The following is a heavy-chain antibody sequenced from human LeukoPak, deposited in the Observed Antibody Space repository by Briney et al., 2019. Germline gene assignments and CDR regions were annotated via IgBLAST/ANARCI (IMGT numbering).Heavy chain of an antibody. CDR1: GGSISSYY. V-gene: IGHV4-59*08. CDR2: IYYSGST. Sequence: SETLSLTCTVSGGSISSYYWGWIRQPPGKGLEWIGYIYYSGSTNYNPSLKSRVTISVDTSKNQFSLKLSSVTAADTAVYYCARHDTYCSGGSCYSGAFDIWGQGTMVTVSS. J-gene: IGHJ3*02. D-gene: IGHD2-15*01. CDR3: ARHDTYCSGGSCYSGAFDI.